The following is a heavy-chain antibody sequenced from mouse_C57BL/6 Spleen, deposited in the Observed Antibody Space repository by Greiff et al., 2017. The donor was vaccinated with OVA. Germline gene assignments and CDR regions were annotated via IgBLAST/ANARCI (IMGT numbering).Heavy chain of an antibody. CDR3: ARGDGYWYFDV. J-gene: IGHJ1*03. CDR2: INPSSGYT. CDR1: GYTFTSYT. V-gene: IGHV1-4*01. Sequence: QVQLKQSGAELARPGASVKMSCKASGYTFTSYTMHWVKQRPGQGLEWIGYINPSSGYTKYNQKYKDKATLTADKSSSTAYMQLSSLTSEYSAVYYCARGDGYWYFDVWGTGTTVTVSS. D-gene: IGHD2-3*01.